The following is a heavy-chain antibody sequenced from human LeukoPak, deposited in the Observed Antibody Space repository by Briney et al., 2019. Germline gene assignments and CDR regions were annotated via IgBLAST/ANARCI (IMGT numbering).Heavy chain of an antibody. J-gene: IGHJ4*02. CDR3: ARQEGGFSYFDF. Sequence: PSETLSLTCTVSGGSISSSSSTYYWGWVRQSPGKGLEWIGTISYSGTTFSNPALKSRVSISVDTSKNQFSLILRSVTAADTAMYFCARQEGGFSYFDFWGQGALVTVSS. D-gene: IGHD2/OR15-2a*01. V-gene: IGHV4-39*01. CDR1: GGSISSSSSTYY. CDR2: ISYSGTT.